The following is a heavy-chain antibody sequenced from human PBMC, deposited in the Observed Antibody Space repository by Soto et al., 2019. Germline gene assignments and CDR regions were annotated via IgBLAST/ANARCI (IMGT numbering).Heavy chain of an antibody. CDR1: GFPLSDSA. Sequence: EVQLVESGGGLVQPGGSLKLACLASGFPLSDSAIHWVRKASGKGLEWVGRIRSKTNHYATTYAAPVRGRFTLSRDASKNTAYLQMNNLEREDAAVYYCTRHAGGQVEHSFYFYFIDVWCKG. CDR2: IRSKTNHYAT. CDR3: TRHAGGQVEHSFYFYFIDV. J-gene: IGHJ6*03. D-gene: IGHD3-3*02. V-gene: IGHV3-73*01.